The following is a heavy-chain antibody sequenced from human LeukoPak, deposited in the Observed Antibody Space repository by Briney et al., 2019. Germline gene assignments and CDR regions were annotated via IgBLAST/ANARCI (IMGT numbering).Heavy chain of an antibody. CDR1: GGSFSGYY. CDR3: ARSSEGRYYYDSSGYSYYYYYMDV. V-gene: IGHV4-34*01. D-gene: IGHD3-22*01. Sequence: SETLSLTRAVYGGSFSGYYWSWIRQPPGKGLEWIGEINHSGSTNYNPSLKSRVTISVDTSKNQFSLKLSSVTAADTAVYYCARSSEGRYYYDSSGYSYYYYYMDVWGKGTTVTISS. CDR2: INHSGST. J-gene: IGHJ6*03.